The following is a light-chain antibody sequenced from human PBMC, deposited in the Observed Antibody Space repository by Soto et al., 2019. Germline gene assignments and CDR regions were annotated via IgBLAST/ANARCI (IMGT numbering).Light chain of an antibody. V-gene: IGLV2-14*03. CDR1: TSDVGDYNY. CDR3: SSYTSSSTVV. CDR2: AVS. J-gene: IGLJ2*01. Sequence: QSALTQPASVSGSPGQSITISCTGTTSDVGDYNYVSWYQHHPGKAPKLMIYAVSNRPSGVSNRFSGSKSDNTASLTISGLQAEDEADYYCSSYTSSSTVVFGGGTKLTVL.